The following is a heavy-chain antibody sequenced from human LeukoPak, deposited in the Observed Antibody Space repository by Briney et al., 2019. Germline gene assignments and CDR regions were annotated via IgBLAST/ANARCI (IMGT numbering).Heavy chain of an antibody. J-gene: IGHJ4*02. Sequence: PGGSLRLSCAASGFTFSSSAMSWVRQAPGKGLEWVSSISGSGSGGSTEYADTVKGRFTISRDNTKNTLYLQMNSVVDEDAAVYYCARSGYNRFDYWGQGTRVTVSS. V-gene: IGHV3-23*01. CDR1: GFTFSSSA. CDR2: ISGSGSGGST. CDR3: ARSGYNRFDY. D-gene: IGHD5-24*01.